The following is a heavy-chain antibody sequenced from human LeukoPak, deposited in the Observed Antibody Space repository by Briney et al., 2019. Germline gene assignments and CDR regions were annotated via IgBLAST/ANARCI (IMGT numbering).Heavy chain of an antibody. Sequence: SETLSLTCTVSGGSISSYYWSWIRQPPGKGLEWIGYIYYSGSTNYNPSLKSRVTISVGTSKNQFSLKLSSVTAADTAVYYCARELWFGEYGRDYYYYGMDVWGQGTTVTVSS. V-gene: IGHV4-59*01. CDR2: IYYSGST. J-gene: IGHJ6*02. D-gene: IGHD3-10*01. CDR3: ARELWFGEYGRDYYYYGMDV. CDR1: GGSISSYY.